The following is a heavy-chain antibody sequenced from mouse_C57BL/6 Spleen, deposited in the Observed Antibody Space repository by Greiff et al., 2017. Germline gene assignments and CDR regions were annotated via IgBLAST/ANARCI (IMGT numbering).Heavy chain of an antibody. J-gene: IGHJ2*01. CDR2: IDPETGGT. CDR3: TRRGYYYGSSYNFDY. D-gene: IGHD1-1*01. CDR1: GYTFTDYE. Sequence: VQGVESGAELVRPGASVTLSCKASGYTFTDYEMHWVKQTPVHGLEWIGAIDPETGGTAYNQKFKGKAILTADKSSSTAYMELRSLTSEDSAVYYCTRRGYYYGSSYNFDYWGQGTTLTVSS. V-gene: IGHV1-15*01.